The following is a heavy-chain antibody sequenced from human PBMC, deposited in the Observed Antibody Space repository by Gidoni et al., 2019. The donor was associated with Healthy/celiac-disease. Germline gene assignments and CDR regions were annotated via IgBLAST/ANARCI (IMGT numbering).Heavy chain of an antibody. J-gene: IGHJ4*02. V-gene: IGHV4-39*01. CDR3: ARPMGDSSGYYYVGY. CDR1: GGSIRSSSYY. Sequence: QLQLKESDPGLVKPSETLSLTCTVSGGSIRSSSYYWGWIRQPPGKGLEWIGSIYYSGSTYYNPSLKSRVTISVDTSKNQFSLKLSSVTAADTAVYYCARPMGDSSGYYYVGYWGQGTLVTVSS. CDR2: IYYSGST. D-gene: IGHD3-22*01.